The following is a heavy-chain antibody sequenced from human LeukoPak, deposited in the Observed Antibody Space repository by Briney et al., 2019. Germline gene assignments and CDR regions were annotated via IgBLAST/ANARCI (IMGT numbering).Heavy chain of an antibody. CDR2: ISSNGGST. Sequence: PGGSLRLSCAASGFTFSSYAMYWVRQAPGKGLEYVSAISSNGGSTYYANSVKGRFTISRDNSKNTLYLQMGSLRAEDMAVYYCARSSGYSDYWGQGTLVTVSS. CDR3: ARSSGYSDY. D-gene: IGHD3-22*01. V-gene: IGHV3-64*01. J-gene: IGHJ4*02. CDR1: GFTFSSYA.